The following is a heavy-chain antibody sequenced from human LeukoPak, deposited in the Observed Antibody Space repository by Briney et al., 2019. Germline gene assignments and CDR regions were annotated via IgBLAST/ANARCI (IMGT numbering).Heavy chain of an antibody. CDR1: GFTFSGYE. CDR3: ARDGVGWFDY. CDR2: ISNSGSPI. J-gene: IGHJ5*01. Sequence: PGGSLRLSCAASGFTFSGYEMNWVRQAPGKGLEWVSYISNSGSPIYYAGSVKGRFTISRDNAKNSLYLQMNSLRAEDTAVYFCARDGVGWFDYWGQGTLVTVSS. D-gene: IGHD1-26*01. V-gene: IGHV3-48*03.